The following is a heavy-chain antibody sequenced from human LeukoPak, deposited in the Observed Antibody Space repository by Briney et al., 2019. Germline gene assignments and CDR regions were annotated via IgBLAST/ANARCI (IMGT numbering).Heavy chain of an antibody. CDR2: IIPIFGTA. J-gene: IGHJ6*03. CDR1: GYTFTGYY. Sequence: GASVKVSCKASGYTFTGYYMHWVRQAPGQGLEWMGGIIPIFGTANYAQKFQGRVTITADKSTSTAYMELSSLRSEDTAVYYCARDKAFSGLGGRVYYMDVWGKGTTVTVSS. D-gene: IGHD2-15*01. V-gene: IGHV1-69*06. CDR3: ARDKAFSGLGGRVYYMDV.